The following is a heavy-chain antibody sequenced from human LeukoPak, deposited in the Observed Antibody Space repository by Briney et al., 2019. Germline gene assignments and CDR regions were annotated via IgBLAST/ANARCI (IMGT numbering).Heavy chain of an antibody. V-gene: IGHV3-23*01. D-gene: IGHD1-7*01. J-gene: IGHJ4*02. CDR2: VGGGKDI. CDR1: VFPFNIWD. CDR3: AKAATPGNSIRPHFDS. Sequence: GGSVRLLCAASVFPFNIWDMMWLPRAPGRGLEGVSSVGGGKDIDYAGFGKGRFPGSRDDPRSPVYLQMTSLRVEDTAIYFCAKAATPGNSIRPHFDSWGQGTLVTVPS.